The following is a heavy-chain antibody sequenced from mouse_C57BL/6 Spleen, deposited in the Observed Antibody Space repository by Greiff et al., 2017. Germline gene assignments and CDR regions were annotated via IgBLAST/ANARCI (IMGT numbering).Heavy chain of an antibody. D-gene: IGHD1-1*01. J-gene: IGHJ1*03. CDR1: GYTFTDYN. CDR2: INPNNGGT. CDR3: AREGDGSSSWYFDV. Sequence: EVQLQESGPELVKPGASVTIPCKASGYTFTDYNMDWVKQSHGKSLEWIGDINPNNGGTIYNQKFKGKATLTVDKSSSTAYMELRSLTSEDTAVYYCAREGDGSSSWYFDVWGTGTTVTVSS. V-gene: IGHV1-18*01.